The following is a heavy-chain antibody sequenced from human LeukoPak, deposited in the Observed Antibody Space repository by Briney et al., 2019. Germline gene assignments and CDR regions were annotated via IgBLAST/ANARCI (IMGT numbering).Heavy chain of an antibody. CDR1: EFTFSSYS. CDR3: ARFPYAPWEPADY. CDR2: ISSSSSTI. J-gene: IGHJ4*02. Sequence: PGGSLRLSCAASEFTFSSYSMNWVRQAPGKGLEWVSYISSSSSTIYYADSVKGRFTISRDNAKNSLYLQMNSLRAEDTAVYYCARFPYAPWEPADYWGQGTLVTVSS. D-gene: IGHD1-26*01. V-gene: IGHV3-48*01.